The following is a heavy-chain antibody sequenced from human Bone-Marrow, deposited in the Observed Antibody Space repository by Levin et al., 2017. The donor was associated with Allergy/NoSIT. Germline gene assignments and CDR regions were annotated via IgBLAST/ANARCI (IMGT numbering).Heavy chain of an antibody. J-gene: IGHJ4*02. CDR2: ISPYNGNT. D-gene: IGHD3-22*01. CDR1: GYTFANHG. V-gene: IGHV1-18*01. CDR3: ARLHFDSTGYPYIDY. Sequence: GESLKISCKASGYTFANHGITWVRQAPGQGLEYMGWISPYNGNTNYAQKVQGRVTMTTDTSTSTANMHLRSLRSDDTAVYYCARLHFDSTGYPYIDYWGQGTLVTVSS.